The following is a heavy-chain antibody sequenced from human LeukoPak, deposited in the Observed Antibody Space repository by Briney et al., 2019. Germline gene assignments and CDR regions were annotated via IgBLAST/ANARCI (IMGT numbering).Heavy chain of an antibody. CDR2: ISSSSSYI. CDR3: ARATYYYDSSGYFY. D-gene: IGHD3-22*01. J-gene: IGHJ4*02. CDR1: GFTFSSYS. Sequence: GGSLRLSCAASGFTFSSYSMNWVRRAPGKGLEWVSSISSSSSYIYYADSVKGRFTISRDNAKNSLYLQMNSLRAEDTAVYYCARATYYYDSSGYFYWGQGTLVTVSS. V-gene: IGHV3-21*01.